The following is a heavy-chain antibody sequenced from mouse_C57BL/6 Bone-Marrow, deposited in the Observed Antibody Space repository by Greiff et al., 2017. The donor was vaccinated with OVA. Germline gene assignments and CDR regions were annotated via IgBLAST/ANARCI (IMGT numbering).Heavy chain of an antibody. CDR1: GFNIKDYY. D-gene: IGHD4-1*01. V-gene: IGHV14-2*01. CDR2: IDPEDGAT. Sequence: EVKVVESGAELVKPGASVKLSCTASGFNIKDYYMHWVKPRPEQGLEWIGRIDPEDGATKYAPKFQGKATITADSSSNTAYLQLSSLSSEDTAVYYCATGTSFAYWGQGTLVTVSA. J-gene: IGHJ3*01. CDR3: ATGTSFAY.